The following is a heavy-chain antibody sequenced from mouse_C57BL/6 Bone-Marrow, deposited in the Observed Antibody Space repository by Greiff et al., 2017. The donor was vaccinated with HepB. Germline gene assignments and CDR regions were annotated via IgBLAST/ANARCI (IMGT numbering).Heavy chain of an antibody. CDR2: INPSTGGT. Sequence: EVQLVESGPELVKPGASVKISCKASGYSFTGYYMNWVKQSPEKSLEWIGEINPSTGGTTYNQKFKAKATLTVDKSSSTAYMQLKSLTSEDSAVYYCARSLDYWGQGTTLTVSS. CDR3: ARSLDY. V-gene: IGHV1-42*01. J-gene: IGHJ2*01. CDR1: GYSFTGYY.